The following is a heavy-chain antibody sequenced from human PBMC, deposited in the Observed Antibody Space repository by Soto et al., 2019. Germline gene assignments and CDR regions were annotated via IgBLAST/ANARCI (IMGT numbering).Heavy chain of an antibody. CDR1: GYSFTSYW. J-gene: IGHJ5*02. CDR2: IYPGDSDT. D-gene: IGHD3-3*01. CDR3: ARRITIFGVVPAGFDP. V-gene: IGHV5-51*01. Sequence: GESLKISCKGSGYSFTSYWIGWVRQMPGKGLEWMGIIYPGDSDTRYSPSFQGQVTISADKSISTAYLQWSSLKASDTAMYYCARRITIFGVVPAGFDPWGKGTLVTVSS.